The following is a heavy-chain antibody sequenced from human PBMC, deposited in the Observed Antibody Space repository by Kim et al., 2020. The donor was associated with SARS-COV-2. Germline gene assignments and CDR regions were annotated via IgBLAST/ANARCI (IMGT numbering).Heavy chain of an antibody. CDR3: AKESNYDFWSGYYTGGNWFDP. Sequence: GGSLRLSCAASGFTFGDYAMHWVRQAPGKGLEWVSGISWNSGSIGYADSVKGRFTISRDNAKNSLYLQMNSLRAEDTALYYCAKESNYDFWSGYYTGGNWFDPWGQGTLVTVSS. CDR2: ISWNSGSI. V-gene: IGHV3-9*01. D-gene: IGHD3-3*01. J-gene: IGHJ5*02. CDR1: GFTFGDYA.